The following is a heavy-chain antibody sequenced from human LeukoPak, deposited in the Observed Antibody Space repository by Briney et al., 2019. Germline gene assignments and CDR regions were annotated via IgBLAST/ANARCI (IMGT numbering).Heavy chain of an antibody. D-gene: IGHD4-23*01. Sequence: SETLSLTCTVSGGSINSYNWSWIRQPAGQGLEWIGRIYSSGSTNYNPSLKSRVSMSVDTSKNQFSLKLTSVTAADTAVYYCARGGKATVVTMWGQGILVTVSS. V-gene: IGHV4-4*07. CDR1: GGSINSYN. CDR2: IYSSGST. CDR3: ARGGKATVVTM. J-gene: IGHJ4*02.